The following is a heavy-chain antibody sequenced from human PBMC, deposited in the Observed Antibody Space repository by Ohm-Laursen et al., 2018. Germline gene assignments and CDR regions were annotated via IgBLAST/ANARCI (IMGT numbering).Heavy chain of an antibody. D-gene: IGHD3-16*01. CDR1: GFTFSNYA. J-gene: IGHJ4*02. V-gene: IGHV3-23*01. Sequence: SLRLSCAASGFTFSNYAMSWVRQAPGKGLEWVSTISGSGGSTYYAGSVKGRFTISRDNSKNSLYLQMNSLRAEDTAVFHCVRETPMIPFDYWGRGTLVTVSS. CDR3: VRETPMIPFDY. CDR2: ISGSGGST.